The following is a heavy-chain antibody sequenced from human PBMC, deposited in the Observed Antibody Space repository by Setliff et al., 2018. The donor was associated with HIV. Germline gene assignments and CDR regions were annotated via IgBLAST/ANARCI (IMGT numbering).Heavy chain of an antibody. CDR3: AKKGNGDYHFDY. Sequence: SETLSLTCAVYGGSFSGYYWSWIRQPPGKGLEWIGEINHSGSTYYNPSLKSRVTMSVDTSKNQFSLKLSSVTAVDTAVYYCAKKGNGDYHFDYWGQGTLVTVSS. D-gene: IGHD4-17*01. CDR2: INHSGST. J-gene: IGHJ4*02. CDR1: GGSFSGYY. V-gene: IGHV4-34*01.